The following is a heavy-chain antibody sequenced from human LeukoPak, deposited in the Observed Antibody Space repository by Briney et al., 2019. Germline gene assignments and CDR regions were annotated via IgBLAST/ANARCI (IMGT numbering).Heavy chain of an antibody. Sequence: GGSLRLSCAASGFTFSSYSMNWVRQAPGKGLEWVSSISSSSSYIYYADSVKGRFTISRDNAKNSLYLQMNSLRAEDTAVYYCAREAGGAYCGGDCYPKWGQGTLVTVSS. V-gene: IGHV3-21*01. CDR1: GFTFSSYS. D-gene: IGHD2-21*01. CDR2: ISSSSSYI. CDR3: AREAGGAYCGGDCYPK. J-gene: IGHJ4*02.